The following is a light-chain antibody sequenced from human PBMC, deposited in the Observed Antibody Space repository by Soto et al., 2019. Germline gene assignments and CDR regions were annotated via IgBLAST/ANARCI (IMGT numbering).Light chain of an antibody. Sequence: EIVMTQSPATLSVSPGDRATLSCRASQSVSSNLAWYQQKSGQAPRLLIYRASTRPTGIPARFSGSGSGTEFTLTISSLQSEDFAVYYCQQYNNWPQAFGQGTKVEIK. CDR3: QQYNNWPQA. J-gene: IGKJ1*01. CDR2: RAS. CDR1: QSVSSN. V-gene: IGKV3-15*01.